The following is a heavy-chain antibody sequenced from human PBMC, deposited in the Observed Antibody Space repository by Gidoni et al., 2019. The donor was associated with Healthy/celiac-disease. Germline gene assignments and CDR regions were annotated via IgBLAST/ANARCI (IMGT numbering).Heavy chain of an antibody. CDR3: ARAVTIAVSYWFDP. CDR2: IYTSGST. V-gene: IGHV4-61*02. Sequence: QVQLQESGPGLVKPSQTLSLTCTVSGCSISSGSYYWSWIRQPAGKGLEWIGRIYTSGSTNYNPSLKSRVTISVDTSKNQFSLKLSSVTAEDTAVYYCARAVTIAVSYWFDPWGQGTLVTVSS. CDR1: GCSISSGSYY. J-gene: IGHJ5*02. D-gene: IGHD2-15*01.